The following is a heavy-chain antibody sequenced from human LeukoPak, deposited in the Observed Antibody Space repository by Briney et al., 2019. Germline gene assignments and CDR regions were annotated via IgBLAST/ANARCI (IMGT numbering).Heavy chain of an antibody. CDR2: IKQDGSEK. V-gene: IGHV3-7*01. CDR1: GFTFSSYW. J-gene: IGHJ4*02. Sequence: GGSLRLSCAASGFTFSSYWMNWVRQAPGKGLEWVANIKQDGSEKYYVDSVKGRFTISRDNAKNSLSLQMNSLRAEDTALYYCARGPYCSGGSCHSWYGNFDYWGQGTLVTVSS. CDR3: ARGPYCSGGSCHSWYGNFDY. D-gene: IGHD2-15*01.